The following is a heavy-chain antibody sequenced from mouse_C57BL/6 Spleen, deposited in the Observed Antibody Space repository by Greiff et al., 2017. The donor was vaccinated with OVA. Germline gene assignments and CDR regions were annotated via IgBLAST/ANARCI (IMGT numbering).Heavy chain of an antibody. V-gene: IGHV1-64*01. J-gene: IGHJ2*01. Sequence: VQLQQPGAELVKPGASVKVSCKASGYTFTSYWMHWVKQRPGQGLEWIGRIHPNSGSTNYNEKFKSKATLTVDKSSSTAYMQLSSLTSEDSAVYYCARWAELFDYWGQGTTLTVSS. CDR3: ARWAELFDY. CDR2: IHPNSGST. CDR1: GYTFTSYW.